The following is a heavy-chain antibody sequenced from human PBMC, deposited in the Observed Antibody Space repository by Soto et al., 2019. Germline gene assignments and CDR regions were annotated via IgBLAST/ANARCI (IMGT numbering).Heavy chain of an antibody. CDR1: GVTFISYA. CDR3: ARPGGYASSGYFPFDY. Sequence: SVKISCTASGVTFISYAISLVRHAPGQGLEWMGGIIPIFGTANYAQKFQGRVTITADESTSTAYMELSSLRSEDTAVYYCARPGGYASSGYFPFDYWGQGTLVTVSS. D-gene: IGHD3-22*01. V-gene: IGHV1-69*13. J-gene: IGHJ4*02. CDR2: IIPIFGTA.